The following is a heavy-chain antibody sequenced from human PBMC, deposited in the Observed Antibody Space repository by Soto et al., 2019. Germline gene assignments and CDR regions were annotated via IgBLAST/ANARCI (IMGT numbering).Heavy chain of an antibody. J-gene: IGHJ4*02. CDR3: ARDPGDYYFDY. Sequence: GGSLRLSCAASGFTFSSYGMHWFRQAPDRGLEWVAIIWYDGSNKYYPDSVKGRFTISRDNSKNTLFLQMNSLRAEDTAVYYCARDPGDYYFDYWGQGTLVTVSS. CDR1: GFTFSSYG. V-gene: IGHV3-33*01. CDR2: IWYDGSNK.